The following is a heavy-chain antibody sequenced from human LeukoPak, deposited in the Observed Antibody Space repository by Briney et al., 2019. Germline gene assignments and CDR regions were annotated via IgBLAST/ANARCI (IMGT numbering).Heavy chain of an antibody. CDR1: GYIFTDYY. Sequence: ASVKVSCKASGYIFTDYYMHWVRQAPGQELGWMGRINPNSGGTNYAQKFQGRVTITADESTSTAYMELSSLRSEDTAVYYCARAGTTAIVVVPAAISFDYWGQGTLVTVSS. V-gene: IGHV1/OR15-1*04. CDR2: INPNSGGT. J-gene: IGHJ4*02. CDR3: ARAGTTAIVVVPAAISFDY. D-gene: IGHD2-2*01.